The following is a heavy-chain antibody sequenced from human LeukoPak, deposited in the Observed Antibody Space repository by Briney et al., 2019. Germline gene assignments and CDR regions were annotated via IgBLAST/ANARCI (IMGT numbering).Heavy chain of an antibody. CDR1: GFTFNIHA. CDR3: AKDMHGYDRPVDY. Sequence: PGGSLRLSCAASGFTFNIHAMDWVRQAPGRGLEWVSSISGIGISIFYADSVKGRFTISRDNSKNTLYLQMNRLIAEDTAVYCCAKDMHGYDRPVDYWGRGTLVTVSS. J-gene: IGHJ4*02. CDR2: ISGIGISI. D-gene: IGHD5-24*01. V-gene: IGHV3-23*01.